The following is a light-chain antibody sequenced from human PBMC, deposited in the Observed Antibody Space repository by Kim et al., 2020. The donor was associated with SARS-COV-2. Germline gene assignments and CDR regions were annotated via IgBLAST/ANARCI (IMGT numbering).Light chain of an antibody. J-gene: IGLJ3*02. CDR3: SSYAGSNNLV. Sequence: QSALTRPPSASGSPGQSVTISCTGTSSDIGDYDYVSWYQQHPGKAPKLMIYEVSKRPSGVPDRFSGSKSGNTASLTVSGLQAEDEADYYCSSYAGSNNLVFGGGTQLTVL. CDR2: EVS. V-gene: IGLV2-8*01. CDR1: SSDIGDYDY.